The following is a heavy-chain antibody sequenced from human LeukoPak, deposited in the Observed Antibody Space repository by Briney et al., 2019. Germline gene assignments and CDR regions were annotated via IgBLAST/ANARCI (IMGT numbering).Heavy chain of an antibody. V-gene: IGHV3-7*01. D-gene: IGHD3-16*01. Sequence: GGSLRLSCAASGFTFSSYWMSWVRQAPGKGLEWVANIKQDGSEKYYVDSVKGRFTISRDNAKNSLYLQMNSLRAEDTAVYYCARASFARTYYYYGMDVWGQGTTVTVSS. J-gene: IGHJ6*02. CDR1: GFTFSSYW. CDR3: ARASFARTYYYYGMDV. CDR2: IKQDGSEK.